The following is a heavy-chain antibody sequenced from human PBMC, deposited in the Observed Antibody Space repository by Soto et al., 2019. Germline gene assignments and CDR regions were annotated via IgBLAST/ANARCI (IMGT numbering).Heavy chain of an antibody. CDR2: ISKDGSRK. D-gene: IGHD2-21*02. CDR1: GFTFSSYV. CDR3: ARSYCGDDCALDC. V-gene: IGHV3-30-3*01. Sequence: QVQLVESGGGVVQPGRSLRLSCAASGFTFSSYVLHWVRQAPGKGLEWVAVISKDGSRKHYADSVKGRFTISRDNSKNTLCLQMNSLRPEDTAVYYCARSYCGDDCALDCWGQGTLVTV. J-gene: IGHJ4*02.